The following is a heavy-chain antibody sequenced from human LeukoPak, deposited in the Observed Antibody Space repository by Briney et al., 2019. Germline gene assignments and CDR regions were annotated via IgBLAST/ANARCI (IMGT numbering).Heavy chain of an antibody. J-gene: IGHJ4*02. CDR1: GYSISSGYY. CDR2: IYYSGST. Sequence: PSETLSLTCTVSGYSISSGYYWSWVRQPPGKGLEWIGYIYYSGSTYYNPSLKSRVTISVDTSKNQFSLKLSSVTAADTAVYYCASGRDGYNYGFGYWGQGTLVTVSS. CDR3: ASGRDGYNYGFGY. D-gene: IGHD5-24*01. V-gene: IGHV4-30-4*07.